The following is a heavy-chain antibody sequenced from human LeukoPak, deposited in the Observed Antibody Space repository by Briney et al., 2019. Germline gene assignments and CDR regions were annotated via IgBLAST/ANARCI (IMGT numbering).Heavy chain of an antibody. D-gene: IGHD6-19*01. CDR3: AKKTAVAGTCDY. Sequence: GGSLRLSCAASGFTFSSYSMNWVRQAPGKGLEWGSYISGSSSTIYYADSVKGRFTISRDNSKNTLYLQMNSLRAEDTAVYYCAKKTAVAGTCDYWGQGTLVTVSS. CDR2: ISGSSSTI. J-gene: IGHJ4*02. CDR1: GFTFSSYS. V-gene: IGHV3-48*01.